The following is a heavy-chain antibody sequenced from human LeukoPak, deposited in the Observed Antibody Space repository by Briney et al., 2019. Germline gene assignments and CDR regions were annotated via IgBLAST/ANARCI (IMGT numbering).Heavy chain of an antibody. CDR3: ARGDYYSGGSCFLRDAFDI. V-gene: IGHV3-20*04. J-gene: IGHJ3*02. D-gene: IGHD2-15*01. CDR2: INWNGGST. Sequence: GGSLRLSCAASGFTFTNNWMTWVRQAPGKGLEWVSGINWNGGSTGYADSVKGRFTISRDNAKNSLYLQMNSLRAEDTALYYCARGDYYSGGSCFLRDAFDIWGQGTMVTVSS. CDR1: GFTFTNNW.